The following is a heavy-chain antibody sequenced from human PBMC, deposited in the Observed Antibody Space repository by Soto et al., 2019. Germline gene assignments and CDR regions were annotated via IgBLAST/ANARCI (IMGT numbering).Heavy chain of an antibody. CDR2: ISYDGSNK. J-gene: IGHJ6*02. V-gene: IGHV3-30*18. CDR3: AKDLNIVVVPAATWYYCMDV. Sequence: QVQLVESGGGVVQPGRSLRLSCAASGFTFSSYGMHWVRQAPGKGLEWVAVISYDGSNKYYADSVKGRFTISRDNSKNALYLQMNSLRAEDTAVYYCAKDLNIVVVPAATWYYCMDVWGQGTTVTVSS. CDR1: GFTFSSYG. D-gene: IGHD2-2*01.